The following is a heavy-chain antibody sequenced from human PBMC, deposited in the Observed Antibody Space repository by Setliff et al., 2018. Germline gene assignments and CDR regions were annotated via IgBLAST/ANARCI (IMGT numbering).Heavy chain of an antibody. CDR1: GDSMSSYY. D-gene: IGHD3-16*02. CDR2: IYYGGSA. Sequence: SETLSLTCSVSGDSMSSYYWHWIRQSPGKGLEWIGNIYYGGSASYNPSLKSRVTMSVDMSRNQFSLRLNSLTAADTAVYYCRLWSHSYHNDYWGQGTLVTVSS. V-gene: IGHV4-59*03. CDR3: RLWSHSYHNDY. J-gene: IGHJ4*02.